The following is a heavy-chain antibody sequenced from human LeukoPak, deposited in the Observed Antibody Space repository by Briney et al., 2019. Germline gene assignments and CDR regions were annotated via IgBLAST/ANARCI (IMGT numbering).Heavy chain of an antibody. CDR3: ARYGSGSNWFDP. Sequence: PGGSLRLSCAASGFSVSTSYMSWVRQAPRKGLEWVSVIYSNGNTYYADSVKGRFTISRDNSRNTLYLQMNSLRAEDTALYYCARYGSGSNWFDPWGQGTLVTVSS. V-gene: IGHV3-53*01. CDR2: IYSNGNT. J-gene: IGHJ5*02. CDR1: GFSVSTSY. D-gene: IGHD3-10*01.